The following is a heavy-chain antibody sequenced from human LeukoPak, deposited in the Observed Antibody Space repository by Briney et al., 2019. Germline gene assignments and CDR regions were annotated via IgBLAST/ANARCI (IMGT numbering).Heavy chain of an antibody. Sequence: SETLSLTCTVSGSSNSSGGYYWGWIRQPPGKGLEWIGSIYYSGSTYYNPSLKSRVTISVDTSKSQFSLKLSSVTAADTAVYYCASPGGGPTKYWGQGTLVTVSS. CDR3: ASPGGGPTKY. D-gene: IGHD3-16*01. V-gene: IGHV4-39*01. CDR1: GSSNSSGGYY. CDR2: IYYSGST. J-gene: IGHJ4*02.